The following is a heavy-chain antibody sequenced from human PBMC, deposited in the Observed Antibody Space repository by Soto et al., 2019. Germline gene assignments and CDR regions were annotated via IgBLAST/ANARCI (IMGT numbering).Heavy chain of an antibody. Sequence: EVQLVESGGGLVQPGGSLRLSCAASGFTVSSNYMSWVRQAPGKGLEWVSVIYSGGTTYYADSVKGRFTISRDNSNNTLYLQMTSRRAEDTAIYNFARSDDSSDYRGWLDPWGQGTLVTVSS. J-gene: IGHJ5*02. CDR1: GFTVSSNY. V-gene: IGHV3-66*01. D-gene: IGHD3-22*01. CDR3: ARSDDSSDYRGWLDP. CDR2: IYSGGTT.